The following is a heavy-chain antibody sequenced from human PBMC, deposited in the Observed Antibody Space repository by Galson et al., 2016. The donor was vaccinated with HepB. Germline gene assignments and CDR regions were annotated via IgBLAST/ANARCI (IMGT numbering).Heavy chain of an antibody. CDR1: GFTFTDAW. D-gene: IGHD3-10*01. CDR2: IKSKTDAGTT. CDR3: ATYGSGRKFGY. J-gene: IGHJ4*02. V-gene: IGHV3-15*01. Sequence: SLRLSCAASGFTFTDAWMTWVRQAPGKGLEWVGRIKSKTDAGTTDYAAPVKGRFTISRADSKNTLYLRMNSLKTEDTAVYYCATYGSGRKFGYWGQGTLVTVSS.